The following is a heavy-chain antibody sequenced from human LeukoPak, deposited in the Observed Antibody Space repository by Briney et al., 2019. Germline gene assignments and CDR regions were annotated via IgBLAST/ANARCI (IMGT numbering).Heavy chain of an antibody. CDR1: GFTLSSYD. J-gene: IGHJ4*02. CDR3: ARRGGLTFDY. CDR2: ISSSSSTI. V-gene: IGHV3-48*02. D-gene: IGHD3-16*01. Sequence: GGSLRLSCVPSGFTLSSYDMNWVRQAPGKGLEWVSYISSSSSTIYYADSVKGRFTISRDNAKNSLYLQMNSLRDEDTAVYYCARRGGLTFDYWGQGTLVTVSS.